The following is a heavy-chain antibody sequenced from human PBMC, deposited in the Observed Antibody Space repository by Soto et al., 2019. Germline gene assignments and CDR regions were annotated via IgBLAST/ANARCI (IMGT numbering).Heavy chain of an antibody. V-gene: IGHV3-23*04. Sequence: EVTLVESGGGLVPPWGSLRLSCAASGFTLNSYALTWVRQAPGKGLEWITTIRGSGDRTYYADSVKGRFTVSRDNSKGTLSLQMDILSADDSAVYYCARGLTATAWGWLDPWGQRTLVTVSS. D-gene: IGHD2-21*02. J-gene: IGHJ5*02. CDR3: ARGLTATAWGWLDP. CDR2: IRGSGDRT. CDR1: GFTLNSYA.